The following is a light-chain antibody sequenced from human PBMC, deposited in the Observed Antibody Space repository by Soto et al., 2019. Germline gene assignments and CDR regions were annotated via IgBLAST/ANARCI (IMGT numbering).Light chain of an antibody. Sequence: QSVLTQPRSVSGSPGQSVTISCTGTTSDVGGYNYVSWYQQHPGKAPKLMIYVVSKRPSGVPDRFSGSKSGNTASLTISGLQAEDEADYYCCSYAGSYTLYVFGTGTKLTVL. J-gene: IGLJ1*01. CDR2: VVS. V-gene: IGLV2-11*01. CDR1: TSDVGGYNY. CDR3: CSYAGSYTLYV.